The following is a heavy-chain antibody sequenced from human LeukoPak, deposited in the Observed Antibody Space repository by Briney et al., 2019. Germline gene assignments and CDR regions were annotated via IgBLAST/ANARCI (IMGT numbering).Heavy chain of an antibody. V-gene: IGHV1-2*02. J-gene: IGHJ3*02. Sequence: ASVKVSCEASGYTFTGYYIHWVRQAPGQGPEWLGWINSNTGVTDYAQKFQGRVTMTRGTSITTTYLALSSLTSDDTAVYFCARGTYSATGLRDAFDIWGQGTMVTVSS. CDR3: ARGTYSATGLRDAFDI. D-gene: IGHD2-15*01. CDR2: INSNTGVT. CDR1: GYTFTGYY.